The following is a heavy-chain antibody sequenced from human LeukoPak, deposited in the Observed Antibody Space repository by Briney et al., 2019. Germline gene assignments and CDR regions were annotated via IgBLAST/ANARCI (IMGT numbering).Heavy chain of an antibody. CDR1: GGSISSGGYY. CDR3: ARDSGELLWFGESPYGMDV. D-gene: IGHD3-10*01. V-gene: IGHV4-31*03. J-gene: IGHJ6*02. Sequence: SETLSLTCTVSGGSISSGGYYWSWIRQHPGKGLGWIGYIYYSGSTYYNPSLKSRVTISVDTSKNQFSLKLSSVTAADTAVYYCARDSGELLWFGESPYGMDVWGQGTTVTVSS. CDR2: IYYSGST.